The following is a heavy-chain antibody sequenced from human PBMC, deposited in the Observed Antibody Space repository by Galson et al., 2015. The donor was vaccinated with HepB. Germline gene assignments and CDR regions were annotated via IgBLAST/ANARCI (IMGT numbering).Heavy chain of an antibody. CDR2: VYWNDDK. Sequence: PALVKPTQTLTLTCTFSGFSLSSNGVGVGWIRQPPGKALEWLALVYWNDDKRYSPSLKSRLTITKDASKNQVVLTMTNNDPGATATYYCAHRSGYSGGPYSGTFDYCGQGTLLAVSS. CDR3: AHRSGYSGGPYSGTFDY. J-gene: IGHJ4*02. V-gene: IGHV2-5*01. CDR1: GFSLSSNGVG. D-gene: IGHD6-19*01.